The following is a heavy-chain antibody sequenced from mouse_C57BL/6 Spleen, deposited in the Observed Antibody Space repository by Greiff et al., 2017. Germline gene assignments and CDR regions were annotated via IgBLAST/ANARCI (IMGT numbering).Heavy chain of an antibody. CDR1: GYAFSSYW. V-gene: IGHV1-80*01. Sequence: VKLVESGAELVKPGASVKISCKASGYAFSSYWMNWVKQRPGKGLEWIGQIYPGDGDTNYNGKFKGKATLTADKSSSTAYMQLSSLTSEDSAVYFCARGEVGEDYFDYWGQGTTLTVSS. CDR2: IYPGDGDT. J-gene: IGHJ2*01. CDR3: ARGEVGEDYFDY. D-gene: IGHD1-1*02.